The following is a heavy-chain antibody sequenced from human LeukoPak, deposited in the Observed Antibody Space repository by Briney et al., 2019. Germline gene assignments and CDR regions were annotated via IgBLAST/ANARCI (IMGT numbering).Heavy chain of an antibody. Sequence: SVKVSCKASGGTFSSYAISWVRQAPGQGLEWMGGIIPIFGTANYAQKFQGRVTITADKSTSTAYMELSSLRSEDTAVYYCARDWHYDDIYGMDVWGKGTTVTVSS. CDR3: ARDWHYDDIYGMDV. J-gene: IGHJ6*04. CDR1: GGTFSSYA. CDR2: IIPIFGTA. D-gene: IGHD3-22*01. V-gene: IGHV1-69*06.